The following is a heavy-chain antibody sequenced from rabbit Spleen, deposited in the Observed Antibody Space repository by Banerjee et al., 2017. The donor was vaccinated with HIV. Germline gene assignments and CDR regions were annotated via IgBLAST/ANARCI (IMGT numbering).Heavy chain of an antibody. J-gene: IGHJ4*01. CDR1: GFSFISNNY. Sequence: QEQLVESGGDLVKPGASLTLTCTASGFSFISNNYMCWVRQAPGKGLEWIGTIYAGSTGTTDYARWAKGRFTISKTSSTTVTLQMTSLTAADTATYFCARNFDLWGQGTLVTVS. CDR3: ARNFDL. CDR2: IYAGSTGTT. V-gene: IGHV1S45*01.